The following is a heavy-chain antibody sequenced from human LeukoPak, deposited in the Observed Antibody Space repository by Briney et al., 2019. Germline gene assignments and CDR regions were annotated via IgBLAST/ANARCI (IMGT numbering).Heavy chain of an antibody. J-gene: IGHJ4*02. D-gene: IGHD2-21*01. CDR2: IYYSGST. CDR1: GGSISSYY. CDR3: ARSQGIGYFDY. V-gene: IGHV4-59*01. Sequence: PSETLSLTCTVSGGSISSYYRSWIRQPPGKGLEWIGYIYYSGSTNYNPSLKSRVTISVDTSKNQFSLKLSSVTAADTAVYYCARSQGIGYFDYWGQGTLVTVSS.